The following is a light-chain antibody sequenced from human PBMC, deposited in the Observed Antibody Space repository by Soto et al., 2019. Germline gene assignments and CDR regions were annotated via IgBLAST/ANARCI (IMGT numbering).Light chain of an antibody. CDR3: QQYSQWPPWT. V-gene: IGKV3-15*01. J-gene: IGKJ1*01. CDR1: QSLSGN. CDR2: RAS. Sequence: EIVMTQSPATLAGSPGETVTLSCRASQSLSGNLAWYQQKPGQAPRLLIFRASTRATGVPARFSGRGSGTEFTLTISGLQSEDFAVYYCQQYSQWPPWTLGPGTKVDI.